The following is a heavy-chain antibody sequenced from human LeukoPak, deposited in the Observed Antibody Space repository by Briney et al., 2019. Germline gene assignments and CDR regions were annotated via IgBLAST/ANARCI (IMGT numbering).Heavy chain of an antibody. CDR2: IIPIFGTA. CDR3: ARAQNDDLDY. V-gene: IGHV1-69*05. D-gene: IGHD1-1*01. J-gene: IGHJ4*02. Sequence: SVKVSCKASGYTFTSYGISWVRQAPGQGLEWMGGIIPIFGTANYAQKFQGRVTITTDESTSTAYMELSSLRSEDTAVYYCARAQNDDLDYWGQGTLVTVSS. CDR1: GYTFTSYG.